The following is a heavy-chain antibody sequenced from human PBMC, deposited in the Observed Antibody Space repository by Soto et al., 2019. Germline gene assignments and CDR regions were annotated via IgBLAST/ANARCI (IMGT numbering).Heavy chain of an antibody. J-gene: IGHJ3*02. CDR2: IYWDDDK. CDR1: GFSLSTSGVG. CDR3: AHFVDPGYSSSHDAFDI. Sequence: ESGPTLVNPTQTLTLTCTFSGFSLSTSGVGVGWIRQPPGKALEWLALIYWDDDKRYSPSLKSRLTITKDTSKNQVVLTMTNMDPVDTATYYCAHFVDPGYSSSHDAFDIWGQGTMVTVSS. D-gene: IGHD6-13*01. V-gene: IGHV2-5*02.